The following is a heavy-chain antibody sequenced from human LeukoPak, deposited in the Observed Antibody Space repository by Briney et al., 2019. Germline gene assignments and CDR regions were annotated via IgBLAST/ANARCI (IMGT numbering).Heavy chain of an antibody. D-gene: IGHD3-22*01. J-gene: IGHJ4*02. CDR3: ARMGDYYDSSGYFDY. V-gene: IGHV4-59*12. CDR1: GGSISGYY. CDR2: IHYSGST. Sequence: SETLSLTCSVSGGSISGYYWSWIRQPPGKGLEWIGYIHYSGSTHYNPSLKSRVTISVDTSKNQFSLKLSSVTAADTAVYYCARMGDYYDSSGYFDYWGQGTLVTVSS.